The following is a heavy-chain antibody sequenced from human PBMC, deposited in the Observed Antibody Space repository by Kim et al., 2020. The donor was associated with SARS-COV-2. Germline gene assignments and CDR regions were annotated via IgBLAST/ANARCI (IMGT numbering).Heavy chain of an antibody. CDR3: LRGVAQPRDY. J-gene: IGHJ4*02. CDR2: AT. D-gene: IGHD5-12*01. Sequence: ATEYVQKFQGRVTITRDTSITTVYMELSRLTSDDTAVYYCLRGVAQPRDYWGQGTLVIVSS. V-gene: IGHV1-2*02.